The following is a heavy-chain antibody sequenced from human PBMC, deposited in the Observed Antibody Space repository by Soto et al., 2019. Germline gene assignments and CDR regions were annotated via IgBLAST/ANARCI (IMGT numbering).Heavy chain of an antibody. J-gene: IGHJ4*02. Sequence: AGGSLRLSCAASGFTFSSYDMHWVRQAPGKGLEWVAIIWYDGSNKYYADSVKGRFTISRDNSKNTLYLQVNSLRADDTAVYYCARSFRQWLVDYWGQGTLVTAPQ. D-gene: IGHD6-19*01. CDR1: GFTFSSYD. V-gene: IGHV3-33*01. CDR3: ARSFRQWLVDY. CDR2: IWYDGSNK.